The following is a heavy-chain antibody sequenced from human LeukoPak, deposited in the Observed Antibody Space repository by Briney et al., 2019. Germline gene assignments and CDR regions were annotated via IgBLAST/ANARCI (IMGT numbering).Heavy chain of an antibody. J-gene: IGHJ4*02. Sequence: PSETLSLTCAVYGGSFSGYYWSWIRQPPGKGLEWIGEINHSGSTNYNPSLKSRVTISVDTSKDQFSLKLSSVTAADTAVYYCASTIFGVVYYFDYWGQGTLVTVSS. D-gene: IGHD3-3*01. CDR2: INHSGST. CDR3: ASTIFGVVYYFDY. V-gene: IGHV4-34*01. CDR1: GGSFSGYY.